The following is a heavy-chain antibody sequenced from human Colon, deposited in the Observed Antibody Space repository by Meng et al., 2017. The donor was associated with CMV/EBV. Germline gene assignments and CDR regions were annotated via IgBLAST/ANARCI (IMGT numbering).Heavy chain of an antibody. J-gene: IGHJ4*02. CDR2: LYPGDSDT. D-gene: IGHD3-10*01. CDR3: ARRKLEFDY. Sequence: ITFKASGYNCHTYWIGWVRQMAGKGLEWMDLLYPGDSDTRYSPSFQGQVTFSVDKSISTAYLQWSSLKASDTAMYYCARRKLEFDYWGQGTLVTVSS. V-gene: IGHV5-51*01. CDR1: GYNCHTYW.